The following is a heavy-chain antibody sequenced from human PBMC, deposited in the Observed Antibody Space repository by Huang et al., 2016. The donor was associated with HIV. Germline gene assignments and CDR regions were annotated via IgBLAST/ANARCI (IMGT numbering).Heavy chain of an antibody. CDR1: GFTFSGYG. J-gene: IGHJ4*02. V-gene: IGHV3-30*18. CDR3: AKDNDLYYFDY. Sequence: QVHLVESGGGVVQPGRSLRLSCAASGFTFSGYGMHWVRQAQGKGLEVVAVITFDGKNKYYADAVRGRFTVSRDNSQNTVSLQMNTLRAEDTAVYYCAKDNDLYYFDYWGQGTLVTVSS. CDR2: ITFDGKNK. D-gene: IGHD1-1*01.